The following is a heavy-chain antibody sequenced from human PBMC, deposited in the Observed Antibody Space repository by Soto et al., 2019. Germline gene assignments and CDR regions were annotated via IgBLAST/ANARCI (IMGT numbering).Heavy chain of an antibody. CDR1: GFTFSSYA. V-gene: IGHV3-23*01. D-gene: IGHD3-16*02. CDR2: ISGSGGST. Sequence: GGSLRLSCAASGFTFSSYAMSWVRQAPGKGLEWVSAISGSGGSTYYADSVKGRFTISRDNSKNTLYLQMNSLRAEDTAVYYCAKEHEDMITFGGVIAPSGLDWGQGTLVTVSS. J-gene: IGHJ4*02. CDR3: AKEHEDMITFGGVIAPSGLD.